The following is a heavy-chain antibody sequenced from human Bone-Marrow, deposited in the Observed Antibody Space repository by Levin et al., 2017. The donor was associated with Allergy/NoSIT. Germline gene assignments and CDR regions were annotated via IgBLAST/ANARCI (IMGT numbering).Heavy chain of an antibody. CDR3: ASLSGGYARTFYYFGVDV. D-gene: IGHD6-25*01. CDR2: IYSAGNT. V-gene: IGHV3-53*01. CDR1: GFTVRSNY. Sequence: LSLPCAASGFTVRSNYLGWVRQAPGKGLEWVSVIYSAGNTYYADSVKGRFTISRDNSKNTLYLQMNSLGAEDTAVYYCASLSGGYARTFYYFGVDVWGQGTTVTVSS. J-gene: IGHJ6*02.